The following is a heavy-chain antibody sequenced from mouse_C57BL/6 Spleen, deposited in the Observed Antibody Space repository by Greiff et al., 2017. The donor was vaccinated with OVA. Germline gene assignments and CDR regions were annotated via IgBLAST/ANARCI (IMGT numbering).Heavy chain of an antibody. CDR2: IYPGSGNT. D-gene: IGHD1-1*01. V-gene: IGHV1-76*01. J-gene: IGHJ2*01. CDR1: GYTFTDYY. CDR3: AREDTTVVAPYCFDY. Sequence: VQLVESGAELVRPGASVKLSCKASGYTFTDYYINWVKQRPGQGLEWIARIYPGSGNTYYNEKFKGKATLTADKSSSTPYLQLSSLTSEGTAVYFCAREDTTVVAPYCFDYGGQGTTRTVSS.